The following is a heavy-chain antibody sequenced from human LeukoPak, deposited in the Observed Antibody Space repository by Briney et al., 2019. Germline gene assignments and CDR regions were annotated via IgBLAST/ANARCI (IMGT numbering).Heavy chain of an antibody. D-gene: IGHD6-13*01. J-gene: IGHJ6*02. CDR3: ARGRGSSWAIKYYYYGMDV. Sequence: PSETLSLTCTVSGGSISSGGYYWSWIRQHPGKGLEWIGEINHSGSTNYNPSLKSRVTISVDTSKNQFSLKLSSVTAADTAVYYCARGRGSSWAIKYYYYGMDVWGQGTTVTVSS. CDR2: INHSGST. CDR1: GGSISSGGYY. V-gene: IGHV4-39*07.